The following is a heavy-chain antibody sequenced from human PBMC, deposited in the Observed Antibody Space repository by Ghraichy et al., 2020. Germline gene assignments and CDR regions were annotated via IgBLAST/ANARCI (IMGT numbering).Heavy chain of an antibody. Sequence: LSLTCIVSGGSISNYYWSWIRQPAGKGLEWIGRIFTSGSATYNPSLRSRVTMSVDMSKNQFSLKLTSLTAADTAVYYCGRDGPYDSSGYTDYWGRGTLVTVSS. J-gene: IGHJ4*02. CDR2: IFTSGSA. CDR1: GGSISNYY. V-gene: IGHV4-4*07. D-gene: IGHD3-22*01. CDR3: GRDGPYDSSGYTDY.